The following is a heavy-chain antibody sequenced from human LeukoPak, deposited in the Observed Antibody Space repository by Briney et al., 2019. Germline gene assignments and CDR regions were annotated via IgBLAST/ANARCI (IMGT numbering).Heavy chain of an antibody. J-gene: IGHJ5*02. V-gene: IGHV7-4-1*02. CDR3: ARVNPYGGNSVNNWFDP. CDR1: GYTFTSYA. CDR2: INTNTGNP. Sequence: GASVKVSCKASGYTFTSYAMNWVRQAPGQGLEWMGWINTNTGNPTYAQGFTGRFVFSLDTSVSTAYLQISSLKAEDTAVYYCARVNPYGGNSVNNWFDPWGQGTLVTVSS. D-gene: IGHD4-23*01.